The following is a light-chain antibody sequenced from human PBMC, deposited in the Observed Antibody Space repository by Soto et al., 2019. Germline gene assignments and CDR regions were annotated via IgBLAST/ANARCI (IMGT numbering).Light chain of an antibody. J-gene: IGKJ1*01. Sequence: MTQSPSSVSASVGDRATLSCRASQSVSSNLAWYQQKPGQAPRLLIYGASTRDTGIPARFSGSGSGTEFTLTISSLQSEDFAVYYCQQYNNWPPSWTFGQGTKVDIK. CDR3: QQYNNWPPSWT. CDR1: QSVSSN. V-gene: IGKV3-15*01. CDR2: GAS.